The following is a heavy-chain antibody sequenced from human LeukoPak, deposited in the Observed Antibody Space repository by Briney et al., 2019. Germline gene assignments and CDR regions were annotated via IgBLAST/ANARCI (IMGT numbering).Heavy chain of an antibody. Sequence: SVKVSCKASGGTFSSYAISWVRQAPGQGLEWMGGIIPIFGTANYAQKFQGRVTITADKSTSTAYMELSSLRSEDTAVYYCARDKWEPRYAFGIWGQGTMVTVSS. J-gene: IGHJ3*02. D-gene: IGHD1-26*01. CDR2: IIPIFGTA. V-gene: IGHV1-69*06. CDR3: ARDKWEPRYAFGI. CDR1: GGTFSSYA.